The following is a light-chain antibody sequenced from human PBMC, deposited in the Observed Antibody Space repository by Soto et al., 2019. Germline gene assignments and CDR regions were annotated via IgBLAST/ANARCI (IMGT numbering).Light chain of an antibody. V-gene: IGKV3-11*01. CDR1: QSVSSY. Sequence: EILFPHSPATLSLCPGERATLSCRASQSVSSYLAWYQQKPGQAPRLLIYDASNRATGIPARFSGSGSGTDFTLTISSLEPEDFAVYYCQQRSNWPITFGQGTRLEIK. CDR2: DAS. CDR3: QQRSNWPIT. J-gene: IGKJ5*01.